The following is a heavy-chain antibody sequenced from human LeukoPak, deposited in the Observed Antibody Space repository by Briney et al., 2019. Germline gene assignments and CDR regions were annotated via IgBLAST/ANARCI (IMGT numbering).Heavy chain of an antibody. CDR2: INWAGVTT. CDR1: GFTFDDYA. J-gene: IGHJ4*02. V-gene: IGHV3-43*01. D-gene: IGHD4-11*01. Sequence: QAGGSLRLSCAASGFTFDDYAMHWVRQAPGKGLEWVSLINWAGVTTYSADSVKGRFTISRDNSKNSLYLQMNSLRTEDTALYYCAKDMGMTTITGGFDYWGQGTLVTVSS. CDR3: AKDMGMTTITGGFDY.